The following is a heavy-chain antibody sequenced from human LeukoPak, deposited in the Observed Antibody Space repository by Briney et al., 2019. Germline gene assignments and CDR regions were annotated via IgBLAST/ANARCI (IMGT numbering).Heavy chain of an antibody. Sequence: GASVKVSCKASGYTFTGYYMHWVRQAPGQGLEWMGWINPNSGGTNYAQKFQGRVTITADTSTDTAYMELSSLRSEDTAVYYCATGSPYSSGRDYWGQGTLVTVSS. D-gene: IGHD6-19*01. CDR1: GYTFTGYY. CDR3: ATGSPYSSGRDY. J-gene: IGHJ4*02. V-gene: IGHV1-2*02. CDR2: INPNSGGT.